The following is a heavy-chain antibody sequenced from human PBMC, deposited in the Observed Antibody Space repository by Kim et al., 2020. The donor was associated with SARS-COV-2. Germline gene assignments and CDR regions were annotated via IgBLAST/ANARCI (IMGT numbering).Heavy chain of an antibody. Sequence: SETLSLTCTVSGGSISSSSYYWGWIRQPPGKGLEWIGSIYYSGSTYYNPSLKSRVTISVDTSKNQFSLKLSSVTAADTAVYYCARHVRDGYNTNGEYYYYGMDVWGQGTTVTVSS. CDR1: GGSISSSSYY. CDR3: ARHVRDGYNTNGEYYYYGMDV. V-gene: IGHV4-39*01. J-gene: IGHJ6*02. CDR2: IYYSGST. D-gene: IGHD2-8*01.